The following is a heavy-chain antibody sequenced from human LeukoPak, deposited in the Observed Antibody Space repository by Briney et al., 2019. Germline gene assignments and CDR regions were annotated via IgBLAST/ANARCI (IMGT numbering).Heavy chain of an antibody. Sequence: PSETLSLTCTVSGASVSTNTWSWGWIRQPPGKGLEWIGEINHSGSTNYNPSLKSRVTISVDTSKNQFSLKLSSVTAADTAVYYCARATYISNRASQLGYWGQGTLVTVSS. V-gene: IGHV4-39*07. CDR2: INHSGST. D-gene: IGHD6-13*01. CDR3: ARATYISNRASQLGY. J-gene: IGHJ4*02. CDR1: GASVSTNTWS.